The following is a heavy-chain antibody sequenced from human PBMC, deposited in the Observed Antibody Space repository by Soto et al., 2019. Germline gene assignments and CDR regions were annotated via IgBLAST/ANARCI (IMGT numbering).Heavy chain of an antibody. V-gene: IGHV4-31*03. CDR1: DGSISSVFYY. Sequence: TLSLTCTVSDGSISSVFYYWSWIRQHPGKGLEWIGYIYYSGSTYYNPSLQSRVTISVDTSKNQFSLKLSSVTAADTAMYYCARGSGYYPHFDYWGQGTLVTVSS. CDR3: ARGSGYYPHFDY. D-gene: IGHD5-12*01. J-gene: IGHJ4*02. CDR2: IYYSGST.